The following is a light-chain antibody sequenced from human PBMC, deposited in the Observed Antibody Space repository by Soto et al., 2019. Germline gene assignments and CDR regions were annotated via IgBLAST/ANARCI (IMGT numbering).Light chain of an antibody. Sequence: QSVLTQPASVSGSPGQSITISCTGTSSDVGAYDFVSWYQQHPGKAPKYLIYEVSNRPSGVSDRFSGSKSGTTASLTISGLRAEDEADYYCSSYTTTDPYVFGTGTKVTVL. V-gene: IGLV2-14*01. CDR3: SSYTTTDPYV. CDR1: SSDVGAYDF. J-gene: IGLJ1*01. CDR2: EVS.